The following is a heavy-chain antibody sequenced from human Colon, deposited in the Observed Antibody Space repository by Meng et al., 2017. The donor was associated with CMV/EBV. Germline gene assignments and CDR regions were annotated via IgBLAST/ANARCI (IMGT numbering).Heavy chain of an antibody. Sequence: SVFTLRTSCVHWVRQAPGKGLEWVAFLRYDGKYKYYGNSVKGRFTISRDSSNNTLYLQMNSLRADDTAVYYCAKVSTMVVSPSYFQDWGQGTLVTVSS. CDR1: VFTLRTSC. J-gene: IGHJ1*01. CDR3: AKVSTMVVSPSYFQD. V-gene: IGHV3-30*02. CDR2: LRYDGKYK. D-gene: IGHD4-23*01.